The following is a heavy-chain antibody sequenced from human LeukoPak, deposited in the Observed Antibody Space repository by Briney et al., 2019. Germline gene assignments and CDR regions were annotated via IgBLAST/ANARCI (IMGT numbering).Heavy chain of an antibody. V-gene: IGHV1-69*13. J-gene: IGHJ6*02. CDR3: ARDRSYCSSTSCYMVHYYYYGMDV. D-gene: IGHD2-2*02. Sequence: SVKVSCKASGGTFSSYAISWVRQAPGQGLEWMGGIIPIFGTANYAQKFQGRVTITADESTSTAYMELSSLRSEDTAVYYCARDRSYCSSTSCYMVHYYYYGMDVWGQGTTVTVSS. CDR1: GGTFSSYA. CDR2: IIPIFGTA.